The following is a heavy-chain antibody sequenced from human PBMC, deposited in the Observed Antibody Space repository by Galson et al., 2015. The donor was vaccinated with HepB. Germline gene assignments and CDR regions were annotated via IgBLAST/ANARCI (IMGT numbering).Heavy chain of an antibody. CDR3: ASIHSGQVLLVEDAFDI. CDR1: GFTFSSYA. J-gene: IGHJ3*02. D-gene: IGHD2-15*01. V-gene: IGHV3-23*01. Sequence: SLRLSCAASGFTFSSYAMSWVRQAPGKGLEWVSAISGSGGSTYYADSVKGRFTVSRDNSKNTLYLQMNSLRAEDTAVYYCASIHSGQVLLVEDAFDIWGQGTMVTVSS. CDR2: ISGSGGST.